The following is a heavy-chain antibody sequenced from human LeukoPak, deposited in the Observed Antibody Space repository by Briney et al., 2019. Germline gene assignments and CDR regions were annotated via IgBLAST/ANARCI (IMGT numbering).Heavy chain of an antibody. Sequence: SETLSLTCTVSGGSISSYYWSWIRQPPGKGLEWIGYIYYSGSTNYNPSLKSRVTISVDTPKNQFSLKLSSVTAADTAVYYCARASSSLGYGMDVWGQGTTVTVSS. CDR1: GGSISSYY. J-gene: IGHJ6*02. CDR2: IYYSGST. D-gene: IGHD6-13*01. V-gene: IGHV4-59*08. CDR3: ARASSSLGYGMDV.